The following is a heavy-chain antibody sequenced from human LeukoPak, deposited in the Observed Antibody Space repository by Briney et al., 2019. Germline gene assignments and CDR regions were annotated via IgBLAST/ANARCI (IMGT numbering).Heavy chain of an antibody. CDR1: GYTFSNYG. CDR2: INPNSGGT. CDR3: ARDKVAAYYFDY. V-gene: IGHV1-2*02. J-gene: IGHJ4*02. D-gene: IGHD6-19*01. Sequence: ASVKVSCKASGYTFSNYGIFWVRQAPGQGLEWMGWINPNSGGTNYAQKFQGRVTMTRDTSISTAYMELSRLRSDDTAVYYCARDKVAAYYFDYWGQGTLVTVSS.